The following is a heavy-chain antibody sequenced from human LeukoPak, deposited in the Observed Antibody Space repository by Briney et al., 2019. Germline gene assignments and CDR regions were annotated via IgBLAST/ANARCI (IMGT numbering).Heavy chain of an antibody. Sequence: SETLSLTCAVYGGSFSGYYWSWIRQPPGKGLEWIGEISHSGSTNYNPSLKSRVTISVDTSKNQFSLKLSSVTAADTAVYYCARGRADILTGYPLGAFDIWGQGTMVTVSS. J-gene: IGHJ3*02. CDR1: GGSFSGYY. CDR3: ARGRADILTGYPLGAFDI. D-gene: IGHD3-9*01. CDR2: ISHSGST. V-gene: IGHV4-34*01.